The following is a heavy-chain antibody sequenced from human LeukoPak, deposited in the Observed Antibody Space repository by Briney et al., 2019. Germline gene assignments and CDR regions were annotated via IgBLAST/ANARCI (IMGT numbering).Heavy chain of an antibody. Sequence: PGGSLRLSCAASGFTFSSHWMHWVRQAPGKGLVWVSCINTDGSSPTYADPVKGRFTISRDNSKNTLYLQMNSLRAEDTAVYYCAKDYYPTHGMDVWGQGTTVTVSS. CDR2: INTDGSSP. V-gene: IGHV3-74*01. J-gene: IGHJ6*02. D-gene: IGHD3-22*01. CDR3: AKDYYPTHGMDV. CDR1: GFTFSSHW.